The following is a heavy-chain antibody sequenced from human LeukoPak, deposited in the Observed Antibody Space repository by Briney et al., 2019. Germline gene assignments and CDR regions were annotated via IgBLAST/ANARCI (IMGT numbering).Heavy chain of an antibody. J-gene: IGHJ4*02. V-gene: IGHV3-33*01. CDR1: GFTFNRFG. D-gene: IGHD7-27*01. Sequence: GGSLRLSCATSGFTFNRFGMHWVRQAPGKGLEWVAVIWYDGSNKDYADSVKGRFTISRDNSKNTLYLQMSGLRAEDTAVYYCAGSLGPLTEYWGQGTLVTVSS. CDR3: AGSLGPLTEY. CDR2: IWYDGSNK.